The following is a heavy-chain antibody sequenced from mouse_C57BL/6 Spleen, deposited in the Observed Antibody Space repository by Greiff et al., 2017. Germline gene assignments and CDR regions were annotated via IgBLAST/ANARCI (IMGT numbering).Heavy chain of an antibody. D-gene: IGHD2-5*01. CDR3: TTSYSNHWYFDV. CDR2: IDPENGDT. J-gene: IGHJ1*03. Sequence: EVQLQQSGAELVRPGASVKLSCTASGFNIKDDYMHWVKQRPEQGLEWIGWIDPENGDTEYASKFQGKATITADTSSNTAYLQLSSLTSEDTAVYYCTTSYSNHWYFDVWGTGTTVTVSS. CDR1: GFNIKDDY. V-gene: IGHV14-4*01.